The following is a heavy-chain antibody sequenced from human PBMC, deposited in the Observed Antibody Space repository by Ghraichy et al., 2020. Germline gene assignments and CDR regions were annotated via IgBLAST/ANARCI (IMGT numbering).Heavy chain of an antibody. D-gene: IGHD3-10*01. CDR1: GFTFSSYS. J-gene: IGHJ4*02. Sequence: GGSLRLSCAASGFTFSSYSMNWVRQAPGKGLEWVSYISSSSSTIYYADSVKGRFTISRDNAKNSLYLQMNSLRDEDTAVYYCARALAVRFGDIPEDYFDYWGQGTLVTVSS. CDR2: ISSSSSTI. CDR3: ARALAVRFGDIPEDYFDY. V-gene: IGHV3-48*02.